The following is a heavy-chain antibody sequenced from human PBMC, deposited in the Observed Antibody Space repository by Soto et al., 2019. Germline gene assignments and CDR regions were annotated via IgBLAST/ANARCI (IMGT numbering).Heavy chain of an antibody. CDR1: GGSISSSNC. V-gene: IGHV4-4*02. CDR2: IYHSGST. Sequence: SETLSLTCAVSGGSISSSNCWSFVRQPPGKGLEWIGEIYHSGSTNYNPSLKSRVTISVDKSKNQFSLKLSSVTAADTAVYYCARVYYDFWSGPYGMDVWGQGTTVTVSS. J-gene: IGHJ6*02. D-gene: IGHD3-3*01. CDR3: ARVYYDFWSGPYGMDV.